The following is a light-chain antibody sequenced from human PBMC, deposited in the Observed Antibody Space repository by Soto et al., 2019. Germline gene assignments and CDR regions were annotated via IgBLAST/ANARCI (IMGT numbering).Light chain of an antibody. CDR1: QGNSSY. V-gene: IGKV1-8*01. Sequence: AIRMTQSPSSLSASKGDRVTNTCRASQGNSSYLAWYQQKPGKAPKLLIYAASTLQSGVPSRLSGSGSGTDFTFTISCLQSEDFATYYCQQYYSYPRTFGQGTKVDIK. CDR2: AAS. CDR3: QQYYSYPRT. J-gene: IGKJ1*01.